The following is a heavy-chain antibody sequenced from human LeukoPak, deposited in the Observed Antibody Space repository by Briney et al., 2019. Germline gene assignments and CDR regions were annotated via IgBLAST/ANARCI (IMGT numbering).Heavy chain of an antibody. J-gene: IGHJ4*02. CDR3: ARDDGGGWTGFDY. D-gene: IGHD2-15*01. Sequence: SETLSLTCTVSGGSVSNGSYYWNWIRQPPGKGLEWIGYIYDSGSTNYNPSLKSRVTIPVDASKNQFSLKVNSVTAADTAVYYCARDDGGGWTGFDYWGQGAPVTVSS. V-gene: IGHV4-61*01. CDR1: GGSVSNGSYY. CDR2: IYDSGST.